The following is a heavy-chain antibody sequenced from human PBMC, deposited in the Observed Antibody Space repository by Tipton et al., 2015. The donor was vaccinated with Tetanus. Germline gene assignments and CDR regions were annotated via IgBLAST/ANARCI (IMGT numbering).Heavy chain of an antibody. CDR3: ARHGVESMYTWFDP. J-gene: IGHJ5*02. CDR2: IYPGGSDA. D-gene: IGHD2/OR15-2a*01. Sequence: QLVQSGAEVKKPGESLKISCKASGYSFDNFWIGWVRQTPGKGLEWMGIIYPGGSDAIYNPSFQGHVTISADKSLNTAFLQWSSLQASDTATYFCARHGVESMYTWFDPWGQGTQVTVSS. CDR1: GYSFDNFW. V-gene: IGHV5-51*01.